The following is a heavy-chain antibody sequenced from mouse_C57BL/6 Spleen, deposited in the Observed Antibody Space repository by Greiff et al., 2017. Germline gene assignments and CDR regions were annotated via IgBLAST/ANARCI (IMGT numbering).Heavy chain of an antibody. CDR2: INPYNGGT. CDR3: ARSKIRISYYYGSSQYYYAMDY. D-gene: IGHD1-1*01. V-gene: IGHV1-19*01. CDR1: GYTFTDYY. Sequence: EVQLQQSGPVLVKPGASVKMSCKASGYTFTDYYMNWVKQSHGKSLEWIGVINPYNGGTSYNQKFKGKATLTVDKSSSTAYMELNSLTSEDSAVYYCARSKIRISYYYGSSQYYYAMDYWGQGTSVTVSS. J-gene: IGHJ4*01.